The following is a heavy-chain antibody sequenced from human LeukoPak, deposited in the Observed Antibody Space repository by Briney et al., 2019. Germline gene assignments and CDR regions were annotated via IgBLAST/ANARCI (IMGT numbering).Heavy chain of an antibody. CDR1: GFTVSSNY. Sequence: GGSLRLYCAASGFTVSSNYMSWIRQAPGKGLEWVSIFYSGGYTYYADSVKGRFTISRDNSKNTLYLQMNSLRAEDTAVYYCARGEYYYYYYMDVWGRGTTVTVSS. CDR2: FYSGGYT. D-gene: IGHD3-10*01. J-gene: IGHJ6*03. CDR3: ARGEYYYYYYMDV. V-gene: IGHV3-66*02.